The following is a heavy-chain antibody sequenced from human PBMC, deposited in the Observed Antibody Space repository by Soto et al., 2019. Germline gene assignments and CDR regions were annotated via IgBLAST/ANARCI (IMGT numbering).Heavy chain of an antibody. Sequence: SQTLSLTCAISGDSVSSNSAAWNWIRQSPSRGLEWLGRTYYRSKWYTDYAVSVKSRITINPDTSKNQFSLQLNSVTPEDTAAYYCVAEARGSASSYDERTDYYDYAMDVWAEG. CDR2: TYYRSKWYT. J-gene: IGHJ6*02. CDR1: GDSVSSNSAA. CDR3: VAEARGSASSYDERTDYYDYAMDV. D-gene: IGHD3-10*01. V-gene: IGHV6-1*01.